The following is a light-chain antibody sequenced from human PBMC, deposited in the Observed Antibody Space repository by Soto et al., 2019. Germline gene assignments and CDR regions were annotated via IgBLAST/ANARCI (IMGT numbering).Light chain of an antibody. CDR3: SSYTSTRV. Sequence: QSALTQPASVSGSPGQSITISCTGINSDVAGYNYVSWYQQHPGKAPQLIIFEVSDRPSGVSYRFSGSKSGNTASLTISGLQAEDEANYYCSSYTSTRVFGGGTKLTVL. CDR1: NSDVAGYNY. V-gene: IGLV2-14*01. J-gene: IGLJ2*01. CDR2: EVS.